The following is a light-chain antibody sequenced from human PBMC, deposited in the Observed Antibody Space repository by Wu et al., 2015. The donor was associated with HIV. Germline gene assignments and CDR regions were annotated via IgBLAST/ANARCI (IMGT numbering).Light chain of an antibody. V-gene: IGKV3-20*01. CDR2: GAS. CDR1: QIISSSY. Sequence: EIVLTQSPGTLSLSPGERATLSCRTSQIISSSYLAWYQQKPGQAPRLLIYGASSRATGIPDRFNGSESETDFTLTINTLEPEDSAVYYCQQYDNSFGYTFGQGTKLEI. J-gene: IGKJ2*01. CDR3: QQYDNSFGYT.